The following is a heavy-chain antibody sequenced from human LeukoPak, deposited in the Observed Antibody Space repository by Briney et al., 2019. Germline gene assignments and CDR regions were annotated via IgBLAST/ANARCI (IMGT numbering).Heavy chain of an antibody. CDR2: IYYSGST. D-gene: IGHD5-18*01. Sequence: PSETLSLTCTVSGGSISSYYWSWIRQPPGKGLEWIGYIYYSGSTNYNPSLKSRVTISVDTSKNQFSLKLSSVTAADTAVYYCARHPRARGYSYFTYFDYWGQGTLVTVSS. CDR3: ARHPRARGYSYFTYFDY. CDR1: GGSISSYY. V-gene: IGHV4-59*01. J-gene: IGHJ4*02.